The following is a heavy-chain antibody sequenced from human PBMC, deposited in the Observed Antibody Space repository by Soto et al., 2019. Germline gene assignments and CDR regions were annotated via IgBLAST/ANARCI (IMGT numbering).Heavy chain of an antibody. CDR1: GFTFSSYA. Sequence: EVQLLESGGGLVQPGGSLRLSCAASGFTFSSYAMSWVRQAPGKGLEWVSAISGSGGSTYYADSVKGRFTISRDNSKXXXXXXXXXXXXXXXXXXXXXXXXXXXXXTDYWGQGTLVTVSS. CDR3: XXXXXXXXXTDY. J-gene: IGHJ4*02. V-gene: IGHV3-23*01. CDR2: ISGSGGST.